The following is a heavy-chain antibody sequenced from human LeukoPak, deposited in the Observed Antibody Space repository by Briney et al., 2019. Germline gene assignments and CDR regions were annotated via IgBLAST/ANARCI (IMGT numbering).Heavy chain of an antibody. J-gene: IGHJ3*01. Sequence: SETLSLTCTVSGGSISSSYYYWGWIRQHPGKGLEWIGYIYYSGSTYYNPSLKSRVTISVDTSKNQFSLNLSAVTAADTAVYHGARPHSAGNSVRAFALWGQETMLTV. CDR1: GGSISSSYYY. D-gene: IGHD4-23*01. CDR3: ARPHSAGNSVRAFAL. CDR2: IYYSGST. V-gene: IGHV4-31*03.